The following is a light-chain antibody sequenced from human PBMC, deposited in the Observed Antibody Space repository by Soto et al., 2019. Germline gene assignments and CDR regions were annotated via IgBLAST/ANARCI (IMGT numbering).Light chain of an antibody. V-gene: IGLV1-40*01. CDR2: GNS. Sequence: QSVLTQPPSVSGAPGQRVTISCTGSSSNIGTGYDVHWYQQLPGTAPKLLIYGNSNRTSGVPERFSGSKSGTSASLAITGLQAEDEADYYCKSYDSSLSGWVFGGGTQLTVL. CDR3: KSYDSSLSGWV. CDR1: SSNIGTGYD. J-gene: IGLJ3*02.